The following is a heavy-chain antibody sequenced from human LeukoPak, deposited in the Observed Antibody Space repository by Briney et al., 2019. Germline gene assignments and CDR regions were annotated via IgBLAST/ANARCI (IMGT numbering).Heavy chain of an antibody. Sequence: GGSLRLSCAASGFTFSSYGMHWVRQAPGKGLEWMAFIRYDGSNKYYADSVKGRFTISRDNSKNTLYLQMNSLRAEDTAVYYCAEALLRYCSSTSCYGFDYWGQGTLVTVSS. CDR2: IRYDGSNK. J-gene: IGHJ4*02. V-gene: IGHV3-30*02. D-gene: IGHD2-2*01. CDR1: GFTFSSYG. CDR3: AEALLRYCSSTSCYGFDY.